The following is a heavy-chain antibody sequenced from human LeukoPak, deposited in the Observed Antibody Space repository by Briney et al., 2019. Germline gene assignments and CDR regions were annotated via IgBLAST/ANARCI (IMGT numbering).Heavy chain of an antibody. D-gene: IGHD5-12*01. J-gene: IGHJ6*02. CDR2: ISGSGGNT. CDR1: GFTFSGYG. Sequence: GGSLRLSCAASGFTFSGYGMSRVGQAQGQGLQWVSAISGSGGNTYYADAVKGRFTISRDNSKNTLYLQINSLRAEDTAVYYCAKEGYVYGMDVWGQGPTVTV. V-gene: IGHV3-23*01. CDR3: AKEGYVYGMDV.